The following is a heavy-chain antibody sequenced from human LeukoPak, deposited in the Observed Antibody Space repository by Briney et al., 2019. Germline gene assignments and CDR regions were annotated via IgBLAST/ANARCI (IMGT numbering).Heavy chain of an antibody. D-gene: IGHD3-10*01. CDR3: AKDIENYASGSFLSH. CDR1: GFTFDDYA. CDR2: ISWDGSST. J-gene: IGHJ4*02. V-gene: IGHV3-43D*03. Sequence: GGSLRLSCAASGFTFDDYAMHWVRQAPGKGLEWVSLISWDGSSTYYADSVKGRFTISRDNSKNSLYLQMNSLRAEDTALYYCAKDIENYASGSFLSHWGQGTLVTVSS.